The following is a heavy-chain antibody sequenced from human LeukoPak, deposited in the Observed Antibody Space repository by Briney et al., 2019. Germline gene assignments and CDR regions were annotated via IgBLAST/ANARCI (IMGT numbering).Heavy chain of an antibody. CDR1: GFTFSGYT. D-gene: IGHD6-25*01. J-gene: IGHJ6*03. CDR3: ARFAAGGSYYYYMDV. V-gene: IGHV3-48*01. Sequence: PGGSLRLSCAASGFTFSGYTMNWFRQPPGKGLEWVSNIGTSSTTIYYADSVKGRFTISRDNAKNSLYLQMNSLRADDTAVYYCARFAAGGSYYYYMDVWGKGTTVTVSS. CDR2: IGTSSTTI.